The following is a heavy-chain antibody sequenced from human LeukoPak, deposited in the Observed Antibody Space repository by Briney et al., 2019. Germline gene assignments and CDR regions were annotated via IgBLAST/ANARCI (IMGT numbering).Heavy chain of an antibody. CDR1: GGSFSGYY. CDR3: ARGEVAVAAAGINWFDP. D-gene: IGHD6-13*01. V-gene: IGHV4-34*01. CDR2: INHSGST. J-gene: IGHJ5*02. Sequence: SETLSLTCAVYGGSFSGYYWSWIRQPPGKGLEWIGEINHSGSTNYNPSIKSRVTISVDTSKNQFSLKLSSVTAADTAVYYCARGEVAVAAAGINWFDPWGQGTLVTVSS.